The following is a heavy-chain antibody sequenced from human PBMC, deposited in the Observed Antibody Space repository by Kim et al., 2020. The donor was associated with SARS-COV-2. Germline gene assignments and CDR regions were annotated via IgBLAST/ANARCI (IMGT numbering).Heavy chain of an antibody. CDR1: GGSISSYY. CDR2: IYYSGST. V-gene: IGHV4-59*01. CDR3: ARGYSSSWYYFDY. Sequence: SETLSLTCTVSGGSISSYYWSWIRQPPGKGLEWIGYIYYSGSTNYNPSLKSRVTISVDTSKNQFSLKLSSVTAADTAVYYCARGYSSSWYYFDYRGQGTL. D-gene: IGHD6-13*01. J-gene: IGHJ4*02.